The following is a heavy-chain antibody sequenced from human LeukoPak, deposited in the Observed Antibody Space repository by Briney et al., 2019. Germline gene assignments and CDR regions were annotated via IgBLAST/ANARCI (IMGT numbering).Heavy chain of an antibody. V-gene: IGHV3-9*01. CDR2: ISWNSGSI. D-gene: IGHD5-18*01. CDR1: GFTFDDYA. CDR3: AREDVDTAHGY. J-gene: IGHJ4*02. Sequence: GRSLRLSCAASGFTFDDYAMHWVRQAPGKGLEWVSGISWNSGSIGYADSVKGRFTISRDNAKNSLYLQMNSLRAEDTAVYYCAREDVDTAHGYWGQGTLVTVSS.